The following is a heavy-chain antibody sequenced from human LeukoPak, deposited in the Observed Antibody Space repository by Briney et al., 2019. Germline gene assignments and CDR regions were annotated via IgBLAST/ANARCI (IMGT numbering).Heavy chain of an antibody. CDR1: GGSFSGYY. V-gene: IGHV4-34*01. Sequence: NPSETLSLTCAVYGGSFSGYYWSWIRQPPGKGLEWIGEINHSGSTNYNPSLKSRVTISVLTSKNRFSLKPSSVTAADTAVYYCATLTGGDDAFDIWGQGTMVTVSS. CDR2: INHSGST. CDR3: ATLTGGDDAFDI. D-gene: IGHD4-23*01. J-gene: IGHJ3*02.